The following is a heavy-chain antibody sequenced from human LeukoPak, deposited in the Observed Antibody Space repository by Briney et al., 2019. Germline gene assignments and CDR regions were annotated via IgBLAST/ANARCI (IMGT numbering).Heavy chain of an antibody. V-gene: IGHV3-30*02. J-gene: IGHJ3*02. CDR2: IRYDGSNK. Sequence: GGSLRLSCAASGFTFSSYGMHWVRQAPGKGLEWVAFIRYDGSNKYYADSVKGRFTISRDNSKNTLYLQMNSLRAEDTAAYYCARELGVYCGGDCSPRAFDIWGQGTMVTVSS. CDR1: GFTFSSYG. CDR3: ARELGVYCGGDCSPRAFDI. D-gene: IGHD2-21*02.